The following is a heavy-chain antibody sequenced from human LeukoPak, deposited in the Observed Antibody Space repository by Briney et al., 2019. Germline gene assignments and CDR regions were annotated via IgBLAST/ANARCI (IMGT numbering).Heavy chain of an antibody. CDR1: GFTFSSYE. J-gene: IGHJ5*02. CDR3: ARTMTTEGFDP. V-gene: IGHV3-48*03. Sequence: GGSLRLSCAASGFTFSSYEMNLVRQAPGKGLEWVSYISSSGSTIYYADSVKGRFTISRDNAKNSLYLQMNSLRAEDTAVYYCARTMTTEGFDPWGRGTLVTVSS. CDR2: ISSSGSTI. D-gene: IGHD4-17*01.